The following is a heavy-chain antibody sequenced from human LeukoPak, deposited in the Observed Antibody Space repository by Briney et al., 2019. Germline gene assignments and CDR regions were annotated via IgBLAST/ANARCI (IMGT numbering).Heavy chain of an antibody. Sequence: GSLRLSCAASGFTFSGSAMHWVRQASGKGLEWVGRIRSKANSYATAYAASVKGRFTISRDDSKNTAYLQMNSLKTEDTAVYYCTRHYHYCSSTSCYTSGRFDPWGQGTLVTVSS. CDR1: GFTFSGSA. CDR3: TRHYHYCSSTSCYTSGRFDP. D-gene: IGHD2-2*02. J-gene: IGHJ5*02. V-gene: IGHV3-73*01. CDR2: IRSKANSYAT.